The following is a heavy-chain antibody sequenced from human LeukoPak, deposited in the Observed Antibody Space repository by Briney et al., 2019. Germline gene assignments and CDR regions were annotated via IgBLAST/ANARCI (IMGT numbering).Heavy chain of an antibody. CDR1: GYRFTSYW. CDR3: ARPYYYGSGSRGSHYYYYMDV. J-gene: IGHJ6*03. V-gene: IGHV5-51*01. D-gene: IGHD3-10*01. CDR2: IYPGDSDT. Sequence: GESLKISCKGSGYRFTSYWIGWVRPMPGKGLEWMGIIYPGDSDTRYSPSFQGQVTISADKSISTAYLQWSSLKASDTAMYYCARPYYYGSGSRGSHYYYYMDVWGKGTTVTVSS.